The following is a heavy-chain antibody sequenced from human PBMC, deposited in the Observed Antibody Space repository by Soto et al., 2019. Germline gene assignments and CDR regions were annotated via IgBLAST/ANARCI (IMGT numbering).Heavy chain of an antibody. Sequence: GGSLRLSCEASGFTFSRVRMNWVPQVPGKGLEWVASISSGSSHTWYADSVQGRFIISRDNAQNSLFLQRNTLSPEATAMYYCAKVDYWGPGKQVSVSS. CDR2: ISSGSSHT. J-gene: IGHJ4*02. V-gene: IGHV3-21*01. CDR1: GFTFSRVR. CDR3: AKVDY.